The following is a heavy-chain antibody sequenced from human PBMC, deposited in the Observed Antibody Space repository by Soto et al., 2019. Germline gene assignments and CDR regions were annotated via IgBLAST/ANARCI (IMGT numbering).Heavy chain of an antibody. V-gene: IGHV3-9*01. Sequence: EVQLVESGGDLVQPGWSLRLSCAASGFIFDDYAMHWVRQAPGKGLEWVSGIRWNNVIIGYADSVKGRCTISRDNAKNSLYLEMSSLRPEDTALYYCVKDGPAAGFRASFDNWGQGTQVIVSS. CDR1: GFIFDDYA. CDR3: VKDGPAAGFRASFDN. D-gene: IGHD6-13*01. CDR2: IRWNNVII. J-gene: IGHJ4*02.